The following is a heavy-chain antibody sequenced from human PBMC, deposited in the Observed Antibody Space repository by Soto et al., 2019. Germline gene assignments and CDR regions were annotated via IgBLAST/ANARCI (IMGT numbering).Heavy chain of an antibody. CDR2: INAGNGNT. V-gene: IGHV1-3*05. CDR3: ARVSGYYLPDY. Sequence: QVQLVQSGAEEKKPGASVKVSCKASGYTFTNYATHWVRQAPGQRLEWMGWINAGNGNTKYSQKFQGRVTITRDTAAITAYMELRSMRSEDTALYYCARVSGYYLPDYWGQGTLVTVSS. CDR1: GYTFTNYA. D-gene: IGHD5-12*01. J-gene: IGHJ4*02.